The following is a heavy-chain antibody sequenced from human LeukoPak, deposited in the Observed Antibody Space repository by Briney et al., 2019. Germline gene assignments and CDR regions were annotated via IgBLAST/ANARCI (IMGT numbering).Heavy chain of an antibody. CDR1: GFTFSSYT. CDR3: VKTIAVVGNFDY. J-gene: IGHJ4*02. CDR2: ISPNGGST. V-gene: IGHV3-64D*09. D-gene: IGHD6-13*01. Sequence: GGSLRLSCSASGFTFSSYTMHWVRQAPGDGLEYVSAISPNGGSTYYGDSVKGRFTISRDNSKRTLYLQMSSLRAEDTAVYYCVKTIAVVGNFDYWGQGTLVTVS.